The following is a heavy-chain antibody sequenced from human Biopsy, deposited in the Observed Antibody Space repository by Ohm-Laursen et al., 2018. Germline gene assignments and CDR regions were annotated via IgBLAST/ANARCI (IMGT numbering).Heavy chain of an antibody. V-gene: IGHV4-38-2*01. CDR1: GFSISSGHY. Sequence: SDTLSLTCAVFGFSISSGHYWAWIRQPPGKGLERIGFIYRTGTTTYNPSFKSRVAMAVDTSKNQFSLTLNSVTAADTAVYYCARMKGRGYFDYWGQGTLVTVSS. J-gene: IGHJ4*02. CDR2: IYRTGTT. D-gene: IGHD2-15*01. CDR3: ARMKGRGYFDY.